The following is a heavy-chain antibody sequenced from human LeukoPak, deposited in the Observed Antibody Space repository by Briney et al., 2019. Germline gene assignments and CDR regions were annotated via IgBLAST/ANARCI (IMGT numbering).Heavy chain of an antibody. CDR1: GFTFSSYS. CDR3: AKDSHDYGDPTFGDY. V-gene: IGHV3-48*01. J-gene: IGHJ4*02. CDR2: ISSSSSYI. Sequence: QPWGSLRLSCAASGFTFSSYSMNWVRQAPGKGLEWVSYISSSSSYIYYADSVKGRFTISRDNAKNSLYLQMNSLRAEDTAVYYCAKDSHDYGDPTFGDYWGQGTLVTVSS. D-gene: IGHD4-17*01.